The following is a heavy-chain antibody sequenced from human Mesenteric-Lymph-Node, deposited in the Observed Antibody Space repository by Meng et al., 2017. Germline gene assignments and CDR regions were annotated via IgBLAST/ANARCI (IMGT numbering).Heavy chain of an antibody. V-gene: IGHV4-34*01. CDR2: IYNSGST. D-gene: IGHD2-21*01. CDR3: AREGRSHQVGVSVY. CDR1: GGSFSGYY. Sequence: VQQQHWGAGLLKPSETLSLTCGGYGGSFSGYYWYWIRQPPGKGLEWIGYIYNSGSTYYNPSLKSQVTISVDTSKNQFSMKLRFVTAADTAVYYCAREGRSHQVGVSVYWGQGNLVTVSS. J-gene: IGHJ4*02.